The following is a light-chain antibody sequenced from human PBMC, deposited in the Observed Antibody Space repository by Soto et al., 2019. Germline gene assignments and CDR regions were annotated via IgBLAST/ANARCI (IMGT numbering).Light chain of an antibody. J-gene: IGLJ1*01. CDR1: SSDVGGYNY. CDR3: CSYTSSSTPWV. Sequence: QSALTQPASVSGSPGQSITISCTGTSSDVGGYNYVSWYQQHPGKAPKLMIFDVSDRPSGVSSRFSASKSGNTASLTISGLQPEDEADYYCCSYTSSSTPWVFGTGTKVTVL. V-gene: IGLV2-14*03. CDR2: DVS.